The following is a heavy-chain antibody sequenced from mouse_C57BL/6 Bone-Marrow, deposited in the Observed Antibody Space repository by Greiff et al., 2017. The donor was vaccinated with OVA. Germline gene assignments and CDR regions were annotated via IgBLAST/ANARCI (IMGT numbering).Heavy chain of an antibody. D-gene: IGHD1-1*01. CDR1: GFPLTSYA. V-gene: IGHV2-9-1*01. Sequence: VKLMESGPGLVAPSQSLSLTCTVSGFPLTSYAISWVRQPPGKGLEWLGVIWTGGGTNYNSALKSRLSISKDNSKSQVFLKMNSLQTDDTARYYCARITTVVAPRWYFDVWGTGTTVTVSS. CDR2: IWTGGGT. J-gene: IGHJ1*03. CDR3: ARITTVVAPRWYFDV.